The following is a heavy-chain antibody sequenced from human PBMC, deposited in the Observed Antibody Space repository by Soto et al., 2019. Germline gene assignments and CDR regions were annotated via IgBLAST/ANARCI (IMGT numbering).Heavy chain of an antibody. CDR2: IYHSGR. J-gene: IGHJ4*02. V-gene: IGHV4-59*01. CDR3: ARGVTMVRGVIHTPYFDY. D-gene: IGHD3-10*01. CDR1: GGSISDYY. Sequence: SETLSLTCTVSGGSISDYYWSWIRQPPGKGLEWIGYIYHSGRNYNPSLKSRVTISLDTSKNQFSLKLSSVTAADTAVYYCARGVTMVRGVIHTPYFDYWGQGTLVTVSS.